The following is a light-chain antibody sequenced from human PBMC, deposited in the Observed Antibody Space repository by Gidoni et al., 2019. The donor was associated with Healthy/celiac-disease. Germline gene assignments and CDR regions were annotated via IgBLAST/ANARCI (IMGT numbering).Light chain of an antibody. Sequence: EIVLTQSPGTLSLSPGERATLSCRASQSVSSSYLAWYQQKPGQAPRLLIYGASSRATGIPDRFSGSGSGPDFPLTISRLEPEDFAVYYFQQYGSSPLTFGGGTKVEIK. CDR2: GAS. J-gene: IGKJ4*01. V-gene: IGKV3-20*01. CDR3: QQYGSSPLT. CDR1: QSVSSSY.